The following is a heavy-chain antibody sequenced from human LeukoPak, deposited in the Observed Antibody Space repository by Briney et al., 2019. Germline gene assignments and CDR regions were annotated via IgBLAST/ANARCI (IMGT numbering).Heavy chain of an antibody. CDR2: ISTGSSYI. D-gene: IGHD3-22*01. J-gene: IGHJ4*02. CDR3: ARSFYDSSGYPNFDY. CDR1: GYSFSTYS. V-gene: IGHV3-21*01. Sequence: GSLRLSCAASGYSFSTYSMNWVRQAPGKGLEWVSFISTGSSYIYYADSVKGRFTISRDNAKKSLYLQMNSLRAEDTAVYFCARSFYDSSGYPNFDYWGQGTLVTVSS.